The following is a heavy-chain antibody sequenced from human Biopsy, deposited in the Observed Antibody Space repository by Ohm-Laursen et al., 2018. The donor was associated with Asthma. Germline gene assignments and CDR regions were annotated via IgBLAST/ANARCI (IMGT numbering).Heavy chain of an antibody. J-gene: IGHJ6*02. Sequence: ASVKVPCKTSGYTFNSAGITWVRQAPGQGLEWMGWISVYNGNTKVAQKLQDRVTMITDTSTSTAYMELRSPRSDDTAVYFCARAVDYSHYYGIDVWGQGTTVTVS. CDR1: GYTFNSAG. D-gene: IGHD3-10*01. V-gene: IGHV1-18*01. CDR2: ISVYNGNT. CDR3: ARAVDYSHYYGIDV.